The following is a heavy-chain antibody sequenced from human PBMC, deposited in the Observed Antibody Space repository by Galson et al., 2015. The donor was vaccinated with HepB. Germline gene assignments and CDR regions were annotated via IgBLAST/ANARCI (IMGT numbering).Heavy chain of an antibody. CDR2: INAGNGNT. D-gene: IGHD1-26*01. V-gene: IGHV1-3*01. J-gene: IGHJ3*02. CDR3: ARDLSGSGAFDI. CDR1: GYTFTSYA. Sequence: SCKASGYTFTSYAMHWVRQAPGQRLEWMGWINAGNGNTKYSQKFQGRVTITRDTSASTAYMELSSLRSEDTAVYYCARDLSGSGAFDIWGQGTMVTVSS.